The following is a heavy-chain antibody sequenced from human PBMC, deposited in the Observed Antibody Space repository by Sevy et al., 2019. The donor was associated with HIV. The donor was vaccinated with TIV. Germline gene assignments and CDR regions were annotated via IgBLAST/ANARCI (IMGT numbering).Heavy chain of an antibody. D-gene: IGHD6-13*01. V-gene: IGHV3-23*01. CDR3: AKDYSRYSSSWYPPLGFDY. Sequence: GGSLRLSCVGSGFTFGIYVMSWVRQAPGKGPEWVSAISGSGGSTYYADSVKGRFTISRDNSKNTLYLQMNSLRAEDTAVYYCAKDYSRYSSSWYPPLGFDYWGQGTLVTVSS. CDR1: GFTFGIYV. J-gene: IGHJ4*02. CDR2: ISGSGGST.